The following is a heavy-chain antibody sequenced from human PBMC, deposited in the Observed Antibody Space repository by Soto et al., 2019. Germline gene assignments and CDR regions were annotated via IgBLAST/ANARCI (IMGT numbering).Heavy chain of an antibody. V-gene: IGHV4-59*01. Sequence: LSLTCTVSGGSISSYYWSWIRQPPGKGLEWIGYIYYSGSTNYNPSLKSRVTISVDTSKNQFSLKLSSVTAADTAVYYCARAKPDGWELLGYFDYWGQGTLVTVSS. CDR3: ARAKPDGWELLGYFDY. CDR2: IYYSGST. J-gene: IGHJ4*02. CDR1: GGSISSYY. D-gene: IGHD1-26*01.